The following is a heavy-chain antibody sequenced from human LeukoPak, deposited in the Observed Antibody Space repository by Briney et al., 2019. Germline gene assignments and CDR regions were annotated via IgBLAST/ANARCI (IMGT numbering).Heavy chain of an antibody. Sequence: GGSLRLSCAASGFTFSSYAMSWVRQAPGKGLEWVANIKPDEGEKYYLDSVKGRFTVSRDNAKNSLYLQMNSLRAEDTAVYYCVRYYTRQSWYFDLWGRGTLVTVSS. V-gene: IGHV3-7*01. CDR1: GFTFSSYA. D-gene: IGHD3-10*01. J-gene: IGHJ2*01. CDR3: VRYYTRQSWYFDL. CDR2: IKPDEGEK.